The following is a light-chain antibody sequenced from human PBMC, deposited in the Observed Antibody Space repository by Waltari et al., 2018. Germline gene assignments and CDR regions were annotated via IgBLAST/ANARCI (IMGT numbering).Light chain of an antibody. CDR3: QQYGTSPPWT. CDR2: AAS. J-gene: IGKJ1*01. Sequence: EIVLTQSPGTLSLSPGERATLSCRASQSLANNYLAWYQRKPGQAPRLLIYAASNTASGIPDRFSGSGSGTDFTLTISRLEPEDFAIYYCQQYGTSPPWTFGQGTKVEIK. CDR1: QSLANNY. V-gene: IGKV3-20*01.